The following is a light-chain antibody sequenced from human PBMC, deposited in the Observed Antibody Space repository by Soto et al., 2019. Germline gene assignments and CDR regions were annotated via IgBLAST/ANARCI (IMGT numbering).Light chain of an antibody. V-gene: IGLV1-51*01. Sequence: QAVVTQPPSVSAAPGQTVTISCSGSSSNIGNNYVSWYQQLPGAAPKLLIDDNDKRPSGIPDRFSGSKSGTSATLGITGLQTGDEADYFCGTWDSSLSVVVFGGGTKLT. CDR1: SSNIGNNY. CDR3: GTWDSSLSVVV. J-gene: IGLJ2*01. CDR2: DND.